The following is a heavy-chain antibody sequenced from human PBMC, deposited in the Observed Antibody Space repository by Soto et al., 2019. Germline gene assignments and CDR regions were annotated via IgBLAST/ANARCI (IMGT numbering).Heavy chain of an antibody. D-gene: IGHD6-19*01. J-gene: IGHJ4*02. CDR2: ISYDGSNQ. CDR3: AKGHSSGWNFDY. V-gene: IGHV3-30*18. Sequence: QVQLVESGGGVVQAGRSLRLSCAASGFTFCSYGMHWVRQAPGKGLEWVAVISYDGSNQYYADSVKGRFTISRENSKNTLYLQMNSLRAEDTAVYYCAKGHSSGWNFDYWGQGTLVTVSS. CDR1: GFTFCSYG.